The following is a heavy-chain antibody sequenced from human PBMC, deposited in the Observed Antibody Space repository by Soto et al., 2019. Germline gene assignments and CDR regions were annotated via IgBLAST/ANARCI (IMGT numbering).Heavy chain of an antibody. D-gene: IGHD3-3*01. CDR3: ARTTTYYDFWSGHYRGGYYYYYMDV. CDR1: GYTFTSYD. V-gene: IGHV1-8*01. J-gene: IGHJ6*03. Sequence: ASVKVSCKASGYTFTSYDINWVRQATGQGLEWMGWMNPNSGNTGYAQKFQGRVTMTRNTSISTAYMELSSLRSEDTAVYYCARTTTYYDFWSGHYRGGYYYYYMDVWGKGTTVTVSS. CDR2: MNPNSGNT.